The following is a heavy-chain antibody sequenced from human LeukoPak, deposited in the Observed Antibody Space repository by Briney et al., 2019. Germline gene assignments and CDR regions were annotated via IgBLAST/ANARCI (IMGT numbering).Heavy chain of an antibody. CDR3: ARGTQLVLGWFDP. D-gene: IGHD6-6*01. J-gene: IGHJ5*02. CDR1: GFTFSSYG. CDR2: ISSSGITI. V-gene: IGHV3-48*01. Sequence: GGSLRLSCAASGFTFSSYGMSWVRQAPGKGLEWVSYISSSGITIYYADSVKGRFTISRDNSKNTLYVQMNSLRAEDTAVYYCARGTQLVLGWFDPWGQGTLVTVSS.